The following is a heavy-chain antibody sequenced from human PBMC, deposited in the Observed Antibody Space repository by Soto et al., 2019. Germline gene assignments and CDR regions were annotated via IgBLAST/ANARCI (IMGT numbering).Heavy chain of an antibody. CDR2: IFYSGST. Sequence: QVQLQESGPGLVKPSETLSLTCTVSGGSISSYYWSWIRQPPGKGLEWFGFIFYSGSTSYNPSSNSRVTISIHPSEYQFSLTLNSVTAADTAVYSCASMSGAPVLSFDSSGHGTLVAVSS. J-gene: IGHJ5*01. V-gene: IGHV4-59*01. D-gene: IGHD3-10*01. CDR3: ASMSGAPVLSFDS. CDR1: GGSISSYY.